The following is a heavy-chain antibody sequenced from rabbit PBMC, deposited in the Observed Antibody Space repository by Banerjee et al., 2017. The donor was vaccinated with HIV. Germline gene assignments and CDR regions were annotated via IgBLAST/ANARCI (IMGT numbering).Heavy chain of an antibody. CDR1: GIDFSSSFW. V-gene: IGHV1S43*01. CDR3: ARGLVAGVLDL. Sequence: QEQLVESGGGLVTLGGTLKLTCKASGIDFSSSFWQSWVRQTPGKGLEWIGCIYPTYGATDYASWVNGRFTISLDNAQNTVFLQMTSLTAADTATYFCARGLVAGVLDLWGPGTLVTVS. CDR2: IYPTYGAT. J-gene: IGHJ4*01. D-gene: IGHD3-3*01.